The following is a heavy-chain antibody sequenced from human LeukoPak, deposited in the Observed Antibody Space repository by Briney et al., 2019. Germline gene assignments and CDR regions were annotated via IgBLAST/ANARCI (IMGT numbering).Heavy chain of an antibody. Sequence: PGGSLRLSCAASGFTFSSYSMNWVRQAPGKGLEWVSSISSSSSYIYYADSVKGRFTISRDNAKNSPYLQMNSLRAEDTAVYYCARDQSIAVAGAIGYWGQGTLVTVSS. D-gene: IGHD6-19*01. CDR3: ARDQSIAVAGAIGY. CDR1: GFTFSSYS. J-gene: IGHJ4*02. V-gene: IGHV3-21*01. CDR2: ISSSSSYI.